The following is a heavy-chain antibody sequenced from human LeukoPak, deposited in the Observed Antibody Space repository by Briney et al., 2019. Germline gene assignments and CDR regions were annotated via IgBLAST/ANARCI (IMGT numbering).Heavy chain of an antibody. D-gene: IGHD3-10*01. CDR1: RYTLTRYG. Sequence: GPSVRDSCKASRYTLTRYGISWARQAPGQGLAWMGWISAYNGNTNNAQKLQGRVTITTDTSTSTAYMELRSLRSDDTAVYYCARLISRGSGKPSNYYYYMDVWGKGTTVTVSS. J-gene: IGHJ6*03. CDR2: ISAYNGNT. CDR3: ARLISRGSGKPSNYYYYMDV. V-gene: IGHV1-18*01.